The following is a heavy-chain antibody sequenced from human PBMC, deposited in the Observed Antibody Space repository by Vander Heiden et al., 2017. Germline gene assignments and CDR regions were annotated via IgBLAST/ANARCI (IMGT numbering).Heavy chain of an antibody. CDR2: MNPNSGNT. Sequence: QVQLVQSGAEVKKPGASVKVSCTASGYTSTSYDIISVRQAAGHVLAWLEWMNPNSGNTGYVQKFQGRVTMTRNTSISTAYMELSSLTSEDTAVYYCASAYCTSTSCSTWWFDPWGQGTLVTVSS. D-gene: IGHD2-2*01. CDR3: ASAYCTSTSCSTWWFDP. V-gene: IGHV1-8*01. CDR1: GYTSTSYD. J-gene: IGHJ5*02.